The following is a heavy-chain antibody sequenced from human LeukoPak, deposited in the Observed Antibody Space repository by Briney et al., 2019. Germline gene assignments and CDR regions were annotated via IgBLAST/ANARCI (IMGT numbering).Heavy chain of an antibody. V-gene: IGHV1-18*04. J-gene: IGHJ4*02. CDR3: ARVSSGWYGFCY. Sequence: ASVTVSCKASGYTFTSYGISWVRQAPGQGLEWMGWISAYNGNPNYAQKLQGRVTMTTDTSTSTTYIELRSLRSDDTAVYYCARVSSGWYGFCYWGQGPLVNVSS. CDR2: ISAYNGNP. D-gene: IGHD6-19*01. CDR1: GYTFTSYG.